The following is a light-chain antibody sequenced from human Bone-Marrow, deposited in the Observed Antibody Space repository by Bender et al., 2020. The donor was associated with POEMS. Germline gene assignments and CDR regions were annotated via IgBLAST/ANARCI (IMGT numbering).Light chain of an antibody. Sequence: QSALTQPASVSGSPGQSITISCTGTSSDVGSYGAVSWYQQYPGKAPKLMIYEVYKRPSGVSDRFSGSKSGNTASLVISGLRSEDEADYYCAVWDDRLNGWVFGGGTKLTVL. CDR1: SSDVGSYGA. V-gene: IGLV2-14*02. CDR2: EVY. CDR3: AVWDDRLNGWV. J-gene: IGLJ3*02.